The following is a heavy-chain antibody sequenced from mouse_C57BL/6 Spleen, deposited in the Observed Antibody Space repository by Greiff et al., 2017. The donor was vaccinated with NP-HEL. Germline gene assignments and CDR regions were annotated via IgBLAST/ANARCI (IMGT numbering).Heavy chain of an antibody. CDR1: GYTFTSYW. V-gene: IGHV1-64*01. J-gene: IGHJ2*01. D-gene: IGHD1-1*01. Sequence: VKLQQPGAELVKPGASVKLSCKASGYTFTSYWMHWVKQRPGQGLEWIGMIHPNSGSTNYNEKFKSKATLTVDKSSSTAYMQLSSLTSEDSAVYCCASRGTVVDFECWGQGTTLTVSS. CDR3: ASRGTVVDFEC. CDR2: IHPNSGST.